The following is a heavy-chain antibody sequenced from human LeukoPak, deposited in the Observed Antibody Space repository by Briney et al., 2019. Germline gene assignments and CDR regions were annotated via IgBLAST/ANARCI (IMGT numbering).Heavy chain of an antibody. Sequence: GESLKISCKGSGYRFSSYWIGWVRQMPGKGLEWMGIIYPGDSETRYSPSFQGQVTISADKSVSTAYLQWSSLKASDTAMYYCVRALGYCSSGSCYYYDYWGQGTLVTVSS. CDR1: GYRFSSYW. CDR2: IYPGDSET. V-gene: IGHV5-51*01. J-gene: IGHJ4*02. D-gene: IGHD2-15*01. CDR3: VRALGYCSSGSCYYYDY.